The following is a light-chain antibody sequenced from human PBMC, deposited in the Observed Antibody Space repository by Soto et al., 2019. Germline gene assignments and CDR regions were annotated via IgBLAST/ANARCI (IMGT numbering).Light chain of an antibody. Sequence: EIVMTQSPATLSVSPGERATLSCRASQSVSSSYLAWYQQKPGQAPRLLIYGSSTRATGVPARFSGSGSGTEFTLTISSLQSEDFAVYYCQQYDNWPPITFGQGTRLEI. CDR1: QSVSSSY. CDR3: QQYDNWPPIT. V-gene: IGKV3D-15*01. J-gene: IGKJ5*01. CDR2: GSS.